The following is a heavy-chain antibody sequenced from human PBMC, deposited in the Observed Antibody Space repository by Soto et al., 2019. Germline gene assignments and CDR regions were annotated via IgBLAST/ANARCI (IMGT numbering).Heavy chain of an antibody. CDR1: VGPITSSY. CDR3: ARGEDAFFYYGLDV. CDR2: TYDTGISGYTPST. Sequence: PSETLCVTCIVSVGPITSSYWGWIGRPPGKGLDWIAYTYDTGISGYTPSTSYNPSLKSRVTMSVDTSKSQFSLKLTSVTAADTAVYYCARGEDAFFYYGLDVWGHGITVTVSS. J-gene: IGHJ6*01. V-gene: IGHV4-59*01.